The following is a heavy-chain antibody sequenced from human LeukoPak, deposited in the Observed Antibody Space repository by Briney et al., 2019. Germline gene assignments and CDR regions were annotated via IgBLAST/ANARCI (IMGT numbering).Heavy chain of an antibody. J-gene: IGHJ5*02. V-gene: IGHV4-34*01. D-gene: IGHD6-13*01. CDR1: GGSFSGYY. CDR3: ARGLISSSWRNNWFDP. CDR2: INHSGST. Sequence: SETLSLTCAVYGGSFSGYYWNWIRQPPGKGLEWIGEINHSGSTNYNPSLKSRVTISVDTSKNQFSLRLNSVTAADTAVYYCARGLISSSWRNNWFDPWGQGTLVTVSS.